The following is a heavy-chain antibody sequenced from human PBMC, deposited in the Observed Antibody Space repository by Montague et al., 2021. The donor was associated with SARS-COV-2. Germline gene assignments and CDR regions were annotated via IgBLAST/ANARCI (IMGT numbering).Heavy chain of an antibody. CDR2: IDWDDDK. V-gene: IGHV2-70*01. CDR1: GFSLSTSGMC. J-gene: IGHJ4*02. D-gene: IGHD3-9*01. CDR3: ARIRDYDILTGSYSGFDY. Sequence: PALVKPTQTLTLTCTFSGFSLSTSGMCVSWIRQPPGKALEWLALIDWDDDKYYSTSLKTRLTISKDTSKNQVFLTMTDLDPVDTATYYCARIRDYDILTGSYSGFDYWGQGTLVTVSS.